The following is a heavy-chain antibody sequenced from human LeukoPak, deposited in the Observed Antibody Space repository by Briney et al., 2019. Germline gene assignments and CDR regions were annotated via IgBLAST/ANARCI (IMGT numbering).Heavy chain of an antibody. CDR3: ARDGRALAAAGYFDY. J-gene: IGHJ4*02. CDR2: IYYSGST. Sequence: SETLSLTCTVSGVSISSYYWSWIRQPPGKGLEWIGYIYYSGSTNYNPSLKSRVTISVDTSKNQFSLKLSSVTAADTAVYYCARDGRALAAAGYFDYWGQGTLVTVSS. V-gene: IGHV4-59*01. D-gene: IGHD6-13*01. CDR1: GVSISSYY.